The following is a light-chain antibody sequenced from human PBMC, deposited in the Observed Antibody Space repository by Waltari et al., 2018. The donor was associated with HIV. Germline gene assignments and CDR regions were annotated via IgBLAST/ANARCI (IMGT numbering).Light chain of an antibody. CDR2: EVT. Sequence: QSAMTPPASVSGSPGPSITISCTGARRDVGGYDYVSWYKPHPGKAPKLMIYEVTNRPSGISNRFSGSKSGNTASLTISGLQAEDEADYYCSSYRGSSTLVVSGGGTKLTVL. CDR1: RRDVGGYDY. CDR3: SSYRGSSTLVV. V-gene: IGLV2-14*01. J-gene: IGLJ2*01.